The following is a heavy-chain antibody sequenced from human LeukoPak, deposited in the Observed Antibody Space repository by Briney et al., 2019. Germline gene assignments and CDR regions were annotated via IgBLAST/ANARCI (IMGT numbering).Heavy chain of an antibody. CDR1: GGSISSYY. V-gene: IGHV4-59*08. CDR3: ARVDYDSSGLYYYYYMDV. D-gene: IGHD3-22*01. Sequence: PSETLSLTCTVSGGSISSYYWSWIRQPPGKGLEWIGYIYYSGSTNYNPSLKSRVTISVDTSKNQFSLKLSSVIAADTAVYYCARVDYDSSGLYYYYYMDVWGKGTTVTVSS. J-gene: IGHJ6*03. CDR2: IYYSGST.